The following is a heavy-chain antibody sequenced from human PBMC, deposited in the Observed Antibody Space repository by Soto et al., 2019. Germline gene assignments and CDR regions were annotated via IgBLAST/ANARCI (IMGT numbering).Heavy chain of an antibody. CDR2: IHHSGST. Sequence: QVQLQESGPGLVKPSGTLSLTCALSGGSISSDNWWTWVRQPPGKGLEWIGEIHHSGSTNYSPSLKSRVTISADISKSQFSLKLTSVTAADTAVYYCARIPYFYYAMDVWGQGTTVTVSS. CDR3: ARIPYFYYAMDV. V-gene: IGHV4-4*02. CDR1: GGSISSDNW. D-gene: IGHD2-2*02. J-gene: IGHJ6*02.